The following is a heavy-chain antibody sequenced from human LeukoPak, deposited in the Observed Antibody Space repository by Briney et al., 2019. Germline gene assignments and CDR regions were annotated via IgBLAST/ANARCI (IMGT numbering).Heavy chain of an antibody. CDR2: LSGSGATT. CDR1: GFTFSNYA. D-gene: IGHD6-19*01. V-gene: IGHV3-23*01. CDR3: ANGKSEYSGGWPRGTF. J-gene: IGHJ4*02. Sequence: GGSLRLSCAAPGFTFSNYAMIWVRQAPGKGLEWVSALSGSGATTYYADSVKGRFTISRDNSKKTLYLQMNSLRAEDTAFYYCANGKSEYSGGWPRGTFWGQGTLVTVSS.